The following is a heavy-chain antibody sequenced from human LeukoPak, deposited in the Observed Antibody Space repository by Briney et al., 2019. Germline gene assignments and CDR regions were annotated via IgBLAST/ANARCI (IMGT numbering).Heavy chain of an antibody. CDR2: INHSGST. D-gene: IGHD3-9*01. J-gene: IGHJ4*02. Sequence: SETLSLTCADYGGSFSGYYWSWIRQPPGKGLEWVGEINHSGSTNYNQSPKSRVTISVDASKNQFSLKLRYVTATGTAVYYCVRERGYTIEDYFDYWGQGTLVTVSS. CDR3: VRERGYTIEDYFDY. CDR1: GGSFSGYY. V-gene: IGHV4-34*01.